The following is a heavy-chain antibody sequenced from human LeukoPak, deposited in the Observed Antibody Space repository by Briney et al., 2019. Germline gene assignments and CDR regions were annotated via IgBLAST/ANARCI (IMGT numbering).Heavy chain of an antibody. J-gene: IGHJ5*02. V-gene: IGHV3-7*03. Sequence: GGSLRLSCAASGFTFNNAWMNWVRQAPGKGLEWEANMKQDGSEKYYVDSVKGRFTISRDNAKNSLSLQMNSLRAEDTAVYYCARAKWEYDYSSGWSWFDPWGQGTLVTVSS. D-gene: IGHD6-19*01. CDR3: ARAKWEYDYSSGWSWFDP. CDR2: MKQDGSEK. CDR1: GFTFNNAW.